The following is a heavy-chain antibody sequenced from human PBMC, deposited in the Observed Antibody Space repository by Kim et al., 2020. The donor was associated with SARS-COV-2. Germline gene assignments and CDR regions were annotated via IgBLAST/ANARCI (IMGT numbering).Heavy chain of an antibody. CDR3: ARGGQWLAN. J-gene: IGHJ4*02. Sequence: SETLSLTCAVYGGSFSGYYWSWIRQPPGKGLEWIGEINHSGSTNYNPSLKSRVTISVDTSKNQFSLKLSSVTAADTAVYYCARGGQWLANWGQGTLVTVSS. CDR1: GGSFSGYY. V-gene: IGHV4-34*01. CDR2: INHSGST. D-gene: IGHD6-19*01.